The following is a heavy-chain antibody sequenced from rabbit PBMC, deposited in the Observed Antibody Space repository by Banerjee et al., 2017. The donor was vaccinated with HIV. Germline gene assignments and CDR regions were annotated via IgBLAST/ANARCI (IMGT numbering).Heavy chain of an antibody. CDR1: GFSFNSGYW. CDR2: ISTSSGIT. CDR3: ASPYPSNWKYFNL. Sequence: EESGGGLVQPEGSLTLTCTASGFSFNSGYWICWVRQAPGKGLEWIGCISTSSGITYYASWAKGRFTISKTSSTTVTLQMTSLTAADTATYFCASPYPSNWKYFNLGGQGTLVTVS. D-gene: IGHD1-1*01. V-gene: IGHV1S45*01. J-gene: IGHJ4*01.